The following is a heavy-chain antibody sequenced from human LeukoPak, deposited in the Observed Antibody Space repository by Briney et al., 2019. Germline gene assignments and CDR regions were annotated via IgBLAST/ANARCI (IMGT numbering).Heavy chain of an antibody. D-gene: IGHD1-1*01. Sequence: GSSVKVSCKACGGTFSSYAINWVRQAPGQRLEWMGEIIPIFGTTNYAQKFQGRITISTDEATSTAHMELSSLRSEDTAVYYCARDPDWSLPHVPFDIWGQGTMVTVSS. CDR3: ARDPDWSLPHVPFDI. CDR1: GGTFSSYA. J-gene: IGHJ3*02. CDR2: IIPIFGTT. V-gene: IGHV1-69*05.